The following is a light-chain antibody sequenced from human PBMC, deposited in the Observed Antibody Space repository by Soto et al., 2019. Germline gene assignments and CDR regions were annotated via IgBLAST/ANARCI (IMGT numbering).Light chain of an antibody. CDR1: QGISSY. J-gene: IGKJ1*01. Sequence: IQLTQSPSSLSASVGDRVTITCRASQGISSYLAWYQQKPGKAPKLLIYAASTLQSGVPSRFSGSGSGTDFTLTISSLQSEDFAIYYCQQYNNWPPWTFGQGTKVEIK. V-gene: IGKV1-9*01. CDR2: AAS. CDR3: QQYNNWPPWT.